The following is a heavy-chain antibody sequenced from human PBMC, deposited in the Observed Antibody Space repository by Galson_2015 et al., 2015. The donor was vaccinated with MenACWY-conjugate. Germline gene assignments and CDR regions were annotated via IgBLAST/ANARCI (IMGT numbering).Heavy chain of an antibody. Sequence: SLRLSCAASGFDFSSNSMTWVRQAPGKGLEWISYISNGGRRIYYSDSVKGRFTISRDNAKNPLYLQMNSLRAEDTAVYYCAERWG. J-gene: IGHJ1*01. CDR2: ISNGGRRI. CDR1: GFDFSSNS. CDR3: AER. D-gene: IGHD5-24*01. V-gene: IGHV3-48*01.